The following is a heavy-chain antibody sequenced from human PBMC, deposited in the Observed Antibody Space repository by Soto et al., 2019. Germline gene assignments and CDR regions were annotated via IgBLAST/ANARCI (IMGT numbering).Heavy chain of an antibody. V-gene: IGHV3-48*01. J-gene: IGHJ3*02. CDR3: ARDNGGDWGVGAFDI. CDR2: MSSSSGTI. Sequence: HPGGSLRLSSAASGFTLRSYSMNWVRQAPGKWLEWVSYMSSSSGTIYYADSVKGRFTISRDNAKNSLYLEMNSLRAEDTAVYFCARDNGGDWGVGAFDIWGQGTMVTVSS. D-gene: IGHD2-21*02. CDR1: GFTLRSYS.